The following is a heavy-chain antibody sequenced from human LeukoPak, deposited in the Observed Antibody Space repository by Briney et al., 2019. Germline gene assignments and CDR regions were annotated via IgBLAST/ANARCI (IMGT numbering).Heavy chain of an antibody. CDR2: ISAYNGNT. J-gene: IGHJ5*02. D-gene: IGHD3-3*01. CDR1: GYTFTSYG. Sequence: GASVKVSCKASGYTFTSYGISWVRQAPGQRLEWMGWISAYNGNTNYAQKLQGRVTMTTDTSTNTAYMELRSLRSDDTAVYYCARGNPYYDFWSGYYPNWFDPWGQGTLVTVSS. V-gene: IGHV1-18*01. CDR3: ARGNPYYDFWSGYYPNWFDP.